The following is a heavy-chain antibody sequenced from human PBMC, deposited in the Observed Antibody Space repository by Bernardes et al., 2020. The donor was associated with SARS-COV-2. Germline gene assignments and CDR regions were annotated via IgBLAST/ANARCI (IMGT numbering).Heavy chain of an antibody. CDR2: ISYSGST. D-gene: IGHD2-2*01. CDR1: GGSISSSSYY. CDR3: ARDCPLKAGSSTGFDI. V-gene: IGHV4-39*07. Sequence: SETLSLTCTASGGSISSSSYYWGWIRQPPGQGLEWLGSISYSGSTYYNPSLKSRVTISVDTSKNQFSLKLSYVTAADTAVDYCARDCPLKAGSSTGFDIWGQGTMVTVSS. J-gene: IGHJ3*02.